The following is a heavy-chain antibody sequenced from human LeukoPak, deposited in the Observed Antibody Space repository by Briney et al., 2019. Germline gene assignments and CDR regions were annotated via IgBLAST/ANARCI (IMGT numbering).Heavy chain of an antibody. CDR3: ARLTNWFDP. J-gene: IGHJ5*02. CDR2: IYYSGST. V-gene: IGHV4-61*01. CDR1: GYSISSGYY. Sequence: SETLSLTCTVSGYSISSGYYWSWIRQPPGKGLEWIGYIYYSGSTNYNPSLKSRVTISVDTPKNQFSLKLSSVTAADTAVYYCARLTNWFDPWGQGTLVTVSS.